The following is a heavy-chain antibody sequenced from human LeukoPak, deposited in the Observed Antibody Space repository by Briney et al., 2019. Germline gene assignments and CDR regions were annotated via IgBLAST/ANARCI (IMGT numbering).Heavy chain of an antibody. CDR3: ARGPRNDP. J-gene: IGHJ5*02. CDR1: GYPFSTYE. CDR2: VHPNSGNT. V-gene: IGHV1-8*01. Sequence: DSVKVSCKTSGYPFSTYEINWVRRAAGQGLEWMGWVHPNSGNTAYAQKFPGRVTMTRDTSISTVYMELSGLRSDDTAVYFCARGPRNDPWGQGTLVTVSS. D-gene: IGHD1-14*01.